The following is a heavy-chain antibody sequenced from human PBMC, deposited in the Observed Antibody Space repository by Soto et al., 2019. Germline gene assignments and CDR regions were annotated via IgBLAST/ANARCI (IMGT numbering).Heavy chain of an antibody. D-gene: IGHD3-22*01. J-gene: IGHJ4*02. V-gene: IGHV1-69*13. CDR3: ARGIRGYDSSGYYLL. Sequence: SVKVSCKASGGTFSSYAISWVRQAPGQGLEWMGGIIPIFGTANYAQKFQGRVTITADESTSTAYMELSSLRPEDTAVYYCARGIRGYDSSGYYLLWGQGTLVTVSS. CDR1: GGTFSSYA. CDR2: IIPIFGTA.